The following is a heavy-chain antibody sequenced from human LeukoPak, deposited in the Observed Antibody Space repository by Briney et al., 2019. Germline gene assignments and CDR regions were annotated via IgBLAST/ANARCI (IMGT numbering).Heavy chain of an antibody. CDR1: GGSISSGSYY. CDR3: ASSDYYDSSGYYRPYYFDY. J-gene: IGHJ4*02. CDR2: IYYTGTT. D-gene: IGHD3-22*01. Sequence: SETLSLTCTVSGGSISSGSYYWGWIRQPPGKGLEWIGTIYYTGTTYYNPSLTSRVTISVDTSKNQFSLRLSSVTAADTAVYYCASSDYYDSSGYYRPYYFDYWGQGTLVTVSS. V-gene: IGHV4-39*07.